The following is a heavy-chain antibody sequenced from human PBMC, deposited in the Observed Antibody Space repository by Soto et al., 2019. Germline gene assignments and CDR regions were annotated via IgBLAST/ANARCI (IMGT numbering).Heavy chain of an antibody. D-gene: IGHD2-15*01. CDR1: GGTFSSYT. CDR2: IIPILGIA. Sequence: QVQLVQSGAEVKKPGSSVKVSCKASGGTFSSYTISWVRQAPGQGLEWMGRIIPILGIANYAQKFQGRVTITADKSTRTAYMELSSLRSEDTAVYYCARGTYCSGGSCYPRNYYYYMDVWGKGTTVTVSS. J-gene: IGHJ6*03. CDR3: ARGTYCSGGSCYPRNYYYYMDV. V-gene: IGHV1-69*02.